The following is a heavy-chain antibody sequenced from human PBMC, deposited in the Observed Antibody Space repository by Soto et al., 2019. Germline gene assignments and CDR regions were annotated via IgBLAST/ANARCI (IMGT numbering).Heavy chain of an antibody. J-gene: IGHJ6*02. D-gene: IGHD3-22*01. Sequence: ASVKVSCKASGYTFTRYAIHWVRQAPGQRLEWMGWINAGNGNTKYSQKFQGRVTITRDTSASTAYMELSSLRSDDTAVYYCARDQSFDRSYYYGLDFWGQGTTVTVSS. V-gene: IGHV1-3*01. CDR1: GYTFTRYA. CDR3: ARDQSFDRSYYYGLDF. CDR2: INAGNGNT.